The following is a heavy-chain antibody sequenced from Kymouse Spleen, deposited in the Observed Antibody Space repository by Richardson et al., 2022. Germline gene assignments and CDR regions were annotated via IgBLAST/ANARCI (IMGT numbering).Heavy chain of an antibody. V-gene: IGHV3-73*02. Sequence: EVQLVESGGGLVQPGGSLKLSCAASGFTFSGSAMHWVRQASGKGLEWVGRIRSKANSYATAYAASVKGRFTISRDDSKNTAYLQMNSLKTEDTAVYYCTSLEYSSSSDYYYYGMDVWGQGTTVTVSS. CDR2: IRSKANSYAT. J-gene: IGHJ6*02. CDR1: GFTFSGSA. CDR3: TSLEYSSSSDYYYYGMDV. D-gene: IGHD6-6*01.